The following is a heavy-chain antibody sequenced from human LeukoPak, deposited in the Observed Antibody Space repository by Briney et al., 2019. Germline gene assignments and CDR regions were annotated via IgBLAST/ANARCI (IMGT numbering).Heavy chain of an antibody. Sequence: AGGSLRLSCAASGFTFSNYAMSWVRQAPGKGLEWVSAISGSFISTYYADSVKGRFTISRDNSKNTLYLQMNSLRAEDTAVYYCARRAGAYSHPYDYWGQGTLVTVSS. CDR1: GFTFSNYA. J-gene: IGHJ4*02. D-gene: IGHD4/OR15-4a*01. V-gene: IGHV3-23*01. CDR2: ISGSFIST. CDR3: ARRAGAYSHPYDY.